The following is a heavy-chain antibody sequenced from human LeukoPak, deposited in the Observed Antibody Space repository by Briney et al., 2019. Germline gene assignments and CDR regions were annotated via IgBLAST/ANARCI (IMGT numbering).Heavy chain of an antibody. Sequence: GGSLRLSCAASGFTFSSYAMSWVRQAPGKGLEWVSAISGSGGSTYYADSVKGRFTISRDNSKSTLYLQMNSLRAEDTAVYYCAKDRGYSGYPWGYFDYWGQGTLVTVSP. CDR3: AKDRGYSGYPWGYFDY. CDR2: ISGSGGST. V-gene: IGHV3-23*01. CDR1: GFTFSSYA. J-gene: IGHJ4*02. D-gene: IGHD5-12*01.